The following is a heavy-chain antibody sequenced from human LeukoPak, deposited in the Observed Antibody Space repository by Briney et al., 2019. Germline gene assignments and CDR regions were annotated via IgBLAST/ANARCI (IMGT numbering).Heavy chain of an antibody. Sequence: PGGSLRLSCAASGFTFSSYWMSWVRQAPGKGLEWVANIKQDGSEKYYVDSVKGRFTISRDNAKNSLYAQMNSPRAEDTAVYYCASGIAALWFDPWGQGTLVTVSS. CDR2: IKQDGSEK. CDR1: GFTFSSYW. D-gene: IGHD6-6*01. CDR3: ASGIAALWFDP. J-gene: IGHJ5*02. V-gene: IGHV3-7*01.